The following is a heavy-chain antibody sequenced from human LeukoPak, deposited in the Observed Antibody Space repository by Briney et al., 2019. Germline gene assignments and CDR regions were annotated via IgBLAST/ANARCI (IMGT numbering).Heavy chain of an antibody. CDR3: ARDLYSSRWYLDY. D-gene: IGHD6-13*01. J-gene: IGHJ4*02. CDR2: FYYTGSA. CDR1: GGSITSGGYY. Sequence: SETLSLTCTVSGGSITSGGYYWSWIRQHPGKGLEGIGYFYYTGSAFYNPYLKSRVTIPLDTSKNQFALKLSSVTAADTAVYYCARDLYSSRWYLDYWGQGILVTVSS. V-gene: IGHV4-31*03.